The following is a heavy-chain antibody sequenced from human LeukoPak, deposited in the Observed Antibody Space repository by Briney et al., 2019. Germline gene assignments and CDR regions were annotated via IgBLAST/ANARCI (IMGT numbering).Heavy chain of an antibody. V-gene: IGHV3-53*01. CDR1: GFTVSSNY. Sequence: GGSLRLSCAASGFTVSSNYMSWVRQAPGKGLEWVSVIYSGGSTYYADSVKGRFTISRDNSKNTLYLQMNSLRAEDTAVYYCARDFEYHAFDIWGQGTMVTVSS. CDR2: IYSGGST. CDR3: ARDFEYHAFDI. D-gene: IGHD6-6*01. J-gene: IGHJ3*02.